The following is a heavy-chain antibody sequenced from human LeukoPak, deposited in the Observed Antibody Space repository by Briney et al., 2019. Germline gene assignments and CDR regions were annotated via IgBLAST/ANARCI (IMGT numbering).Heavy chain of an antibody. V-gene: IGHV3-53*01. J-gene: IGHJ4*02. CDR1: GFTVSSNY. CDR3: ARDLSGIAGYTYGRGIDY. Sequence: GGSLRLSCAASGFTVSSNYMTWVRQAPGKGLEWVSVIYSGGSTYYADSVKGRFTISRDNSKNTLYLQMNSLRGEDTAVYYCARDLSGIAGYTYGRGIDYWGQGTLVTVSS. CDR2: IYSGGST. D-gene: IGHD5-18*01.